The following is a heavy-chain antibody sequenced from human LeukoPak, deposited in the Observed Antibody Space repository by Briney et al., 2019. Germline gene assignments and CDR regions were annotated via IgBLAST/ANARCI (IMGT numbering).Heavy chain of an antibody. Sequence: SETLSLTCNVSGGSISRSSYYWGWIRQPPGKGLEWIGSIYYSGLTYYNPSLKSRVTISVDTSKKQLSLKLTSVTAADTAVYYCATPGYSSGWYWVYWGQGNLVTASS. CDR2: IYYSGLT. D-gene: IGHD6-19*01. V-gene: IGHV4-39*01. J-gene: IGHJ4*02. CDR3: ATPGYSSGWYWVY. CDR1: GGSISRSSYY.